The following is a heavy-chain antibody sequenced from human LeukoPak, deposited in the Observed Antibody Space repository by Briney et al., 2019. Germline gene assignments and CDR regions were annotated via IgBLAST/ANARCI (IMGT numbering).Heavy chain of an antibody. CDR1: GGSISSYY. J-gene: IGHJ6*03. V-gene: IGHV4-59*01. Sequence: SETLSLTCTVSGGSISSYYWSWIRQPPGKGLEWIGYIYYSGSTNYNPSLKSRVTISVDTSKNQFSLKLSSVTAADTAVYYCARVTYDTLVGYYYYYMDVWGKGTTVTISS. D-gene: IGHD3-9*01. CDR2: IYYSGST. CDR3: ARVTYDTLVGYYYYYMDV.